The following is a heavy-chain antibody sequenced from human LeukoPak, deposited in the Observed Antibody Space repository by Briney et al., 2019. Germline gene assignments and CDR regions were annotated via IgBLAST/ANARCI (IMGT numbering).Heavy chain of an antibody. D-gene: IGHD3-3*01. J-gene: IGHJ4*02. CDR1: GGTFSSYA. CDR3: AGRTIFGVVITFDY. Sequence: SVKVSCKASGGTFSSYAISWVRQAPGQGLEWMGGIIPIFGTADYAQKFQGRVTITADESTSTAYMELSSLRSEDTAVYYCAGRTIFGVVITFDYWGQGTLVTVSS. CDR2: IIPIFGTA. V-gene: IGHV1-69*13.